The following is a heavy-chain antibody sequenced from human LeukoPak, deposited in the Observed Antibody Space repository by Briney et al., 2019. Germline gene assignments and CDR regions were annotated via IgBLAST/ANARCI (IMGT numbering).Heavy chain of an antibody. J-gene: IGHJ5*02. CDR1: GGSITSSGFY. CDR3: ARQPNIVVVDNWFDP. V-gene: IGHV4-39*07. D-gene: IGHD2-15*01. CDR2: IYYGGSA. Sequence: SETLSLTCTVSGGSITSSGFYWGWIRQPPGKGLEWIGNIYYGGSAYYNPSLKSRVTISVDASKNQFSLKLSSVTAADTAVYYCARQPNIVVVDNWFDPWGQGTLVAVSS.